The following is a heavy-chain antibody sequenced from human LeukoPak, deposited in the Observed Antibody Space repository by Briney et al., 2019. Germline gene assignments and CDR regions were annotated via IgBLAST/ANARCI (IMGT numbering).Heavy chain of an antibody. CDR3: AKSTGSIPTHTLDY. J-gene: IGHJ4*02. Sequence: PGGSLRLSCAASGFTFSNYGMHWVRQAPGKGLEWVAFIRYDGSNKYYADSVNGRFTISRDNSKNTLYLQMNYLRAEDTAVYYCAKSTGSIPTHTLDYWGQGTLVTVSS. V-gene: IGHV3-30*02. D-gene: IGHD2-21*01. CDR2: IRYDGSNK. CDR1: GFTFSNYG.